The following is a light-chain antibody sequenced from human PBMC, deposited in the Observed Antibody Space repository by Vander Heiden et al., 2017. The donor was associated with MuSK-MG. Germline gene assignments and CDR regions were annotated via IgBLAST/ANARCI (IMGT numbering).Light chain of an antibody. CDR3: HQDSRSHT. J-gene: IGKJ3*01. CDR2: GAF. CDR1: QSVNTNY. Sequence: ESVLTQSPGTLSLSPGETATLSCRASQSVNTNYLAWYQQKPGQAPRLLIYGAFTRATGIPDRFSGSGSGTDFTLTISRLEPEDFAVYYCHQDSRSHTFGHGTKVDIK. V-gene: IGKV3-20*01.